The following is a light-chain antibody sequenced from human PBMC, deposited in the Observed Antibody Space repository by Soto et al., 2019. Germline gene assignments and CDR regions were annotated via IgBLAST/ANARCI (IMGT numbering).Light chain of an antibody. J-gene: IGKJ4*01. V-gene: IGKV3-20*01. CDR1: QSVSSSS. Sequence: EIWLTQSPGTLSLSPGERATLSCRASQSVSSSSLAWYQQKPGQAPRLLIYGASSRATGIPDRFSGSGSGTDFTLTISRLEPEDFAVYYCQQYGSSPAFGGGTKVDI. CDR3: QQYGSSPA. CDR2: GAS.